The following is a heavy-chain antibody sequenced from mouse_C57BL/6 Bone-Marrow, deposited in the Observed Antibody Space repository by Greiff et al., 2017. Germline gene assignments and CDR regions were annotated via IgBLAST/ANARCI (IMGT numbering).Heavy chain of an antibody. J-gene: IGHJ4*01. CDR2: ISSGGSYT. Sequence: EVQGVESGGDLVKPGGSLKLSCAASGFTFSSYGMSWVRQTPDKRLEWVATISSGGSYTYYPDSVKGRFTISRDKATNTLYLQMSSLKSEGTAMYYGARQIYYGYSYAMDYWGQGTSVTVSS. V-gene: IGHV5-6*01. D-gene: IGHD2-2*01. CDR1: GFTFSSYG. CDR3: ARQIYYGYSYAMDY.